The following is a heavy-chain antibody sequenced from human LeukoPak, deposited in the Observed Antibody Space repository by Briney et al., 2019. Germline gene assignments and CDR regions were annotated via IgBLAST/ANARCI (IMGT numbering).Heavy chain of an antibody. CDR3: ATGGYCSSTSCTTLRDDYVWGSYRYTGYDFDY. CDR1: GGSFSGYY. CDR2: IKDHTSG. V-gene: IGHV4-34*01. Sequence: PSGTLSLTCAVYGGSFSGYYWSWIRQPPGKGLEWIGEIKDHTSGHYDLSLKSRVTISVETSKNQVSLKLSSVTAADTAVYYCATGGYCSSTSCTTLRDDYVWGSYRYTGYDFDYWGQGTLVSVSS. D-gene: IGHD3-16*02. J-gene: IGHJ4*02.